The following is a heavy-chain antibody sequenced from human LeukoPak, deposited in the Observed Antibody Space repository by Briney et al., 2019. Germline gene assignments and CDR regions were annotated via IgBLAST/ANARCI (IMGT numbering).Heavy chain of an antibody. CDR1: GYTFTSYY. D-gene: IGHD3-10*01. CDR2: INPSGGST. J-gene: IGHJ6*03. V-gene: IGHV1-46*01. Sequence: ASVKVSCKASGYTFTSYYIHWVRQAPGQGLEWMGIINPSGGSTNYAQKFQGRVTMTRDTSTSTVYMELSSLISDDTAVYYCARGPRITLVRGGQWYFYMDVWGKGTTVTVSS. CDR3: ARGPRITLVRGGQWYFYMDV.